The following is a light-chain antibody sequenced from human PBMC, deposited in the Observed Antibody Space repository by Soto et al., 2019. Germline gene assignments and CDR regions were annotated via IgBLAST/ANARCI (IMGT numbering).Light chain of an antibody. CDR1: QSVSSSY. CDR3: QQRG. Sequence: EIVLTQSPGTLSLSPGERATLSCRASQSVSSSYLAWYQQKPGQAPRLLIYGASSRTTGIPDRFSGSGSGTDFTLTISRLEPEDFAVYYCQQRGFGGGTKVEIK. V-gene: IGKV3-20*01. J-gene: IGKJ4*01. CDR2: GAS.